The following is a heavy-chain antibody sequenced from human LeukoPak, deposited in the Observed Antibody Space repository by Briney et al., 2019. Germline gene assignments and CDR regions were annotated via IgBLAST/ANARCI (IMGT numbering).Heavy chain of an antibody. Sequence: GGSLRLSCAASGFTFSSYWMHWVRQAPGKGVVWVSRIKADGSNTNYADSVKGRFTISRDNAKNSLYLQMNSLRAEDTAVYYCARDRVPYGDYCIDFWGQGTLVTVSS. V-gene: IGHV3-74*01. CDR3: ARDRVPYGDYCIDF. CDR1: GFTFSSYW. D-gene: IGHD4-17*01. J-gene: IGHJ4*02. CDR2: IKADGSNT.